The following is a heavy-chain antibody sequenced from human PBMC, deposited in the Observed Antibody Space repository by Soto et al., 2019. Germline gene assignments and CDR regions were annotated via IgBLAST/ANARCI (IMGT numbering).Heavy chain of an antibody. J-gene: IGHJ4*02. CDR3: TRADCCIMITFGGVIVMPDY. D-gene: IGHD3-16*02. Sequence: GGSLRLSCTASGFTFGDYAMSWFRQAPGKGLEWVGFIRSKAYGGTTEYAASVKGRFTISRDDSKSIAYLQMNSLKTEDTAVYYCTRADCCIMITFGGVIVMPDYWGQGTLVTVSS. CDR1: GFTFGDYA. CDR2: IRSKAYGGTT. V-gene: IGHV3-49*03.